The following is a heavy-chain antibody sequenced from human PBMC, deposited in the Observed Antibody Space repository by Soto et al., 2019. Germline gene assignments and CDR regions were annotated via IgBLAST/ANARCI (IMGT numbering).Heavy chain of an antibody. V-gene: IGHV3-9*02. D-gene: IGHD1-1*01. CDR1: GFISDDFA. Sequence: DVQLVESGGGLVQPGRSLRLSCAASGFISDDFAMHWVRQAPGKGLEWVSGISWNSGSTDYAASVKGRFIISRDNARNSLYLQMNSLRPEDTALYYCARDTDSDTWNDPFDYWGQGALVIVS. CDR2: ISWNSGST. CDR3: ARDTDSDTWNDPFDY. J-gene: IGHJ4*02.